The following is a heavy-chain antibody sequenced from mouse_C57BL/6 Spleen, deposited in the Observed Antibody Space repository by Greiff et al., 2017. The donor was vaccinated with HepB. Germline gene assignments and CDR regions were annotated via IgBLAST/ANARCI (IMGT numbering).Heavy chain of an antibody. J-gene: IGHJ2*01. V-gene: IGHV1-26*01. Sequence: EVQLQQSGPELVKPGASVKISCKASGYTFTDYYMNWVKQSHGKSLEWIGDINPNNGGTSYNQKFKGKATLTVDKSSSTAYMELRSLTSEDSAVYYCAREELGQGYWGQGTTLTVSS. CDR2: INPNNGGT. CDR1: GYTFTDYY. CDR3: AREELGQGY. D-gene: IGHD4-1*01.